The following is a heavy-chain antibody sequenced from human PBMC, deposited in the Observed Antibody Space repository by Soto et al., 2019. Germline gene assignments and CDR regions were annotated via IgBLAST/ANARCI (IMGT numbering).Heavy chain of an antibody. J-gene: IGHJ4*02. CDR2: ISGSGDDT. CDR1: GFTFSNFA. V-gene: IGHV3-23*01. D-gene: IGHD1-1*01. CDR3: ANPTHKTGTTFGF. Sequence: GGSLRLSCVASGFTFSNFAMAWVRQAPGEGLEWVSAISGSGDDTFYADSMKGRFTISRDNSKDTLYLQINSLRAEDTAVYYGANPTHKTGTTFGFWGQGALSTVSS.